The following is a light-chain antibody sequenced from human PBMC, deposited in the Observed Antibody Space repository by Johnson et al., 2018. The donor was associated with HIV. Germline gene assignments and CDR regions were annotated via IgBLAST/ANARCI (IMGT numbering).Light chain of an antibody. Sequence: QSVLTHPPSVSAAQGQKVTISCSRSSSNIGNNYVSWYQQLPGTAPKLLIYDNNKQHSGIPDRLSGCKSGPSDTLGLGGLPQGDEADYYCGTWDNSLSTGVFGTGTQVTVL. J-gene: IGLJ1*01. CDR1: SSNIGNNY. CDR2: DNN. V-gene: IGLV1-51*01. CDR3: GTWDNSLSTGV.